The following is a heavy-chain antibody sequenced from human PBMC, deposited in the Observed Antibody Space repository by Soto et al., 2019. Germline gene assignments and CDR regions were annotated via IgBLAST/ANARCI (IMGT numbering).Heavy chain of an antibody. CDR1: GGTFSSYA. CDR2: IIPIFGTA. V-gene: IGHV1-69*01. D-gene: IGHD3-10*01. J-gene: IGHJ4*02. CDR3: ARGLGYYGSGSSYYFDY. Sequence: QVQLVQSGAEVKKPGSSVKVSCTASGGTFSSYAISWVRQAPGQGLEWMGGIIPIFGTANYAQKFQGRVTITADESTSTAYMELSSLRSEDTDVYYCARGLGYYGSGSSYYFDYWGQGTLVTVSS.